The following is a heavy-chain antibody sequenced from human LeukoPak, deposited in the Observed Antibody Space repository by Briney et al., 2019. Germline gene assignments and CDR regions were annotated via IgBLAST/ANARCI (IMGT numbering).Heavy chain of an antibody. D-gene: IGHD3-22*01. CDR2: IYYSGST. J-gene: IGHJ4*02. Sequence: SETLSLTCTVSGDPMHNHHWNWIRQSPGKELEWIGYIYYSGSTNYNPSLKSRVTISIDKSKNQFSLKLSSVTAADTAVYFCARGPSVGTMIVTYFDYWGQGTLVTVSS. CDR1: GDPMHNHH. CDR3: ARGPSVGTMIVTYFDY. V-gene: IGHV4-59*11.